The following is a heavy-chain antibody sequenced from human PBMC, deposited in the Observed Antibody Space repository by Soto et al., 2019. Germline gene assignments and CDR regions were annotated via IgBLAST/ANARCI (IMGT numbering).Heavy chain of an antibody. CDR1: GSTVSGDDLY. V-gene: IGHV4-31*02. CDR2: VYHTGTT. Sequence: SETLSLTCVASGSTVSGDDLYWSWIRPLPGKGLAWIANVYHTGTTYYNPSLKSRVSMSVDTSQNQFSLILASVTAADTAVYYCARALVTDYNSRDYHYYFAMDCWGQGTSGTVSS. D-gene: IGHD3-22*01. CDR3: ARALVTDYNSRDYHYYFAMDC. J-gene: IGHJ6*02.